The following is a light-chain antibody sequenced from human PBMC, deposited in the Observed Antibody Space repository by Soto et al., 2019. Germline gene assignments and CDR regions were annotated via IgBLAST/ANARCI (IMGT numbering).Light chain of an antibody. CDR3: QTWGTGTHAV. V-gene: IGLV4-69*01. Sequence: QSVLTQSPSASASLGASVKLTCTLSSGHSSYAIAWHQQQPEKGPRYLMKLNSDGSHSKGDGIPDRFSGSSYGAERYLTISSLQSEDEADYYCQTWGTGTHAVFGGGTQLTVL. CDR1: SGHSSYA. J-gene: IGLJ7*01. CDR2: LNSDGSH.